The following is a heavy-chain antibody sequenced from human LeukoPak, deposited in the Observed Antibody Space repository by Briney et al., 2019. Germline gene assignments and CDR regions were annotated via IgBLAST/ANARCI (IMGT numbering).Heavy chain of an antibody. V-gene: IGHV1-2*02. CDR3: AREGSSGPTPDY. Sequence: ASVKVSCKASGYTFTVYYMHWVRQAPGQGGEGMGWINPNSGGTNYAQKFQGRVTMTRDTSISTAYMELSRLRSDDTAVYYCAREGSSGPTPDYWGQGTLVTVSS. CDR2: INPNSGGT. CDR1: GYTFTVYY. J-gene: IGHJ4*02. D-gene: IGHD3-22*01.